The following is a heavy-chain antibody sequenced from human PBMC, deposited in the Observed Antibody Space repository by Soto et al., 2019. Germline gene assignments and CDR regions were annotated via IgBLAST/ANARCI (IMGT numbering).Heavy chain of an antibody. CDR2: IYWDDDK. J-gene: IGHJ5*02. CDR1: GFSLSTSGVG. Sequence: QLTLKESGPTLVKPTQTLTLTCTFSGFSLSTSGVGVGWIRQPPGKALEWLALIYWDDDKRYSPSLKSRLTITKDTSKNQVVLTMTNTDPVDTATYYCAHSLIGYYYDSSGSNWFDPWGQGTLVTVSS. CDR3: AHSLIGYYYDSSGSNWFDP. V-gene: IGHV2-5*02. D-gene: IGHD3-22*01.